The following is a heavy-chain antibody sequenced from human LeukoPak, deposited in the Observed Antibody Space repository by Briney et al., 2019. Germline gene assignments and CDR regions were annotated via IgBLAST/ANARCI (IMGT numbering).Heavy chain of an antibody. J-gene: IGHJ6*02. Sequence: SETLSLTCTVSGGSISSGDYYWSWIRQPPGKGLEWIGYIYYSGSTYYNPSLKSRVTISVDTSKNQFSLKLSSVTAADTAVYYCARAPWIQLWLHYYYGMDVWGQGTTVTVSS. CDR2: IYYSGST. CDR3: ARAPWIQLWLHYYYGMDV. V-gene: IGHV4-30-4*01. D-gene: IGHD5-18*01. CDR1: GGSISSGDYY.